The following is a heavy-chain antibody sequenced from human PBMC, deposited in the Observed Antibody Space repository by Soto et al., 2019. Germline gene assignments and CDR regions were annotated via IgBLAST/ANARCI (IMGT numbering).Heavy chain of an antibody. CDR1: GGSISSYY. D-gene: IGHD5-12*01. J-gene: IGHJ4*02. CDR2: IYYSGST. Sequence: TSETLSLTCTVSGGSISSYYWSWIRQPPGKGLEWIGYIYYSGSTNYNPSLKSRVTISVDTSKNQFSLKLSSVTAADTAVYYCARAVGGYDALDYFDYWGQGTLVTVSS. CDR3: ARAVGGYDALDYFDY. V-gene: IGHV4-59*01.